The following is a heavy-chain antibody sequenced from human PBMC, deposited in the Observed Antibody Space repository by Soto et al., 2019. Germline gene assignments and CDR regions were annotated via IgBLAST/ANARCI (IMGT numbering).Heavy chain of an antibody. J-gene: IGHJ4*02. V-gene: IGHV3-7*03. CDR1: GFTFSAYY. CDR3: SRENWFQDY. D-gene: IGHD3-10*01. CDR2: IKNDGSEQ. Sequence: PVGSVRLSCAASGFTFSAYYMTWVRQAPGKGLEWVASIKNDGSEQYYVDSVKGRFTISRDNAKNSLYPQMNSLRAGDTALYYCSRENWFQDYWGQGTLVTVSS.